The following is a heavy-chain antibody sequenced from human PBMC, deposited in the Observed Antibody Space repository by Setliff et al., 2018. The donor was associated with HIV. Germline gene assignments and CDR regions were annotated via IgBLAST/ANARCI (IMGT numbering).Heavy chain of an antibody. Sequence: PGGSLRLSCAASGFTFEDYGMSWVRQVPGKGLEWVSGINGNGGSTGYADSVKGRLTISRDNAKKSLYLQMNSLTTEDTALYYCVRDQNTPSRCRSKTCINPGDYWGLGTLVTVSS. D-gene: IGHD2-2*01. CDR2: INGNGGST. V-gene: IGHV3-20*04. J-gene: IGHJ4*02. CDR1: GFTFEDYG. CDR3: VRDQNTPSRCRSKTCINPGDY.